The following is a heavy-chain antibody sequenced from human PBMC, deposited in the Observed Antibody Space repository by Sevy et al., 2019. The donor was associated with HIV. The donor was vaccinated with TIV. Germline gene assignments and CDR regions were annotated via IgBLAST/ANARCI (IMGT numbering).Heavy chain of an antibody. D-gene: IGHD6-19*01. CDR3: ANRAGPIFDN. CDR1: GFTFSNYY. CDR2: ISDSGGYT. V-gene: IGHV3-23*01. J-gene: IGHJ4*02. Sequence: GSLRLSCLVSGFTFSNYYMSWVRQAPGKGLEWVSVISDSGGYTSYTDSVKGRFTISRDNSKNTLYLQMNSLRVEDTAIYYCANRAGPIFDNWGQGTLVTVSS.